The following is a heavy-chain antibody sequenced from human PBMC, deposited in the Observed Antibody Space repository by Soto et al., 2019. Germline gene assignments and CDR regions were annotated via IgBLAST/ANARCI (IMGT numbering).Heavy chain of an antibody. D-gene: IGHD2-2*01. CDR2: IIPILGIA. CDR3: ARGAIGRGRVVPAAFDY. V-gene: IGHV1-69*02. CDR1: GGTFSSYT. J-gene: IGHJ4*02. Sequence: QVQLVQSGAEVKKPGSSVKVSCKASGGTFSSYTISWVRQAPGQGLEWMGRIIPILGIANYAQKFQGRVTITADKSTSTAYMELSSLRSEDTAVYYCARGAIGRGRVVPAAFDYWGQGTLVTVSS.